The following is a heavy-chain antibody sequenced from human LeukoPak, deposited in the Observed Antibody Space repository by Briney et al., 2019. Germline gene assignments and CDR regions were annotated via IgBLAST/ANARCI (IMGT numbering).Heavy chain of an antibody. V-gene: IGHV6-1*01. CDR1: GDSVSSTSVA. D-gene: IGHD6-13*01. CDR3: VRAGSNWLAFDY. J-gene: IGHJ4*02. Sequence: SQTLSLTCAISGDSVSSTSVAWNWIRQSPSRGLEWLGRTYYRSRWYYDYALSVRSRITINPDTSKNQFSLHLNSVTPEDTAVYYCVRAGSNWLAFDYWGQGTLVSVSS. CDR2: TYYRSRWYY.